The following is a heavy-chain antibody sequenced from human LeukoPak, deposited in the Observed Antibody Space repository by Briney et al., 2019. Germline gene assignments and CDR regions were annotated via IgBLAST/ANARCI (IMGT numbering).Heavy chain of an antibody. Sequence: GGSLRLSCAASGFIFSSYAMSWVRQAPGKGLEWVSAISGSGGSTYYADSVKGRFTISRDNSKNTLYLQMNSLRAEDTAVYYCAKGNRYYDILTGYYDYWGQGTLVTVSS. CDR1: GFIFSSYA. V-gene: IGHV3-23*01. D-gene: IGHD3-9*01. CDR3: AKGNRYYDILTGYYDY. CDR2: ISGSGGST. J-gene: IGHJ4*02.